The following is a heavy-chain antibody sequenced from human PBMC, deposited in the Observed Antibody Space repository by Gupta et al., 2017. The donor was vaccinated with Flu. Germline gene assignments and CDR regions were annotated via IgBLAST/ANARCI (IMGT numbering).Heavy chain of an antibody. CDR2: LYSGGTT. J-gene: IGHJ6*02. D-gene: IGHD4/OR15-4a*01. Sequence: EVQLVESGGGLVQPGGSLRLSCAASGFSVSGNYMSWVRQAPGKGLEWVSILYSGGTTYYSDSVKGRFTISRDNSKNAVFLQMNTVRLEDTAVYYCAREPPGDYPMDVWGQGTTVTVSS. CDR1: GFSVSGNY. CDR3: AREPPGDYPMDV. V-gene: IGHV3-66*02.